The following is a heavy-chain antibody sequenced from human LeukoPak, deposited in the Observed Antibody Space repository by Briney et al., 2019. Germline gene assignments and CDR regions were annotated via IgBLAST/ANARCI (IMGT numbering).Heavy chain of an antibody. CDR1: GFTFSSYS. V-gene: IGHV3-21*01. D-gene: IGHD4-17*01. CDR3: ARDYSSLGYGDYGFDY. J-gene: IGHJ4*02. Sequence: PGGSLRLSCAASGFTFSSYSMHWVRQAPGKGLEWVSSISSSSSYIYYADSVKGRFTISRDNAKNSLYLQMNSLRAEDTAVYYCARDYSSLGYGDYGFDYWGQGTLVTVSS. CDR2: ISSSSSYI.